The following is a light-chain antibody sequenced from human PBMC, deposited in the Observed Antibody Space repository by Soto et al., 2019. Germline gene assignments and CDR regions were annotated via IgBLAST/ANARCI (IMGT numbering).Light chain of an antibody. Sequence: QSVLPQPPSASGTRGQRVTISCSGSSSNIGRNTVNWYQQLPGTAPKLLIYTNNQRPSGVPDRFSGSKSGTSASLAISGLQSEDEADYYCAAWDDSLNGVLFGGGTKLTVL. V-gene: IGLV1-44*01. CDR2: TNN. CDR1: SSNIGRNT. J-gene: IGLJ2*01. CDR3: AAWDDSLNGVL.